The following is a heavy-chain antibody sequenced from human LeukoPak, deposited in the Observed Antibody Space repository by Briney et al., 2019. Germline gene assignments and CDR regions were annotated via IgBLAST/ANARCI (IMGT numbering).Heavy chain of an antibody. Sequence: SETLSLTCTVSGGSISSSSYYWGWIRQPPGKGLEWIGSIYYSGSTNYNPSLKSRVTISVDTSKNQFSLKLSSVTAADTAVYYCARYLEVFGEDTNWFDPWGQGTLVTVSS. J-gene: IGHJ5*02. CDR1: GGSISSSSYY. V-gene: IGHV4-39*07. CDR2: IYYSGST. D-gene: IGHD3-10*02. CDR3: ARYLEVFGEDTNWFDP.